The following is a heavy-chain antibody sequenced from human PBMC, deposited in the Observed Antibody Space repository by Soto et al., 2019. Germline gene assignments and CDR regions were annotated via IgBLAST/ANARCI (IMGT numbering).Heavy chain of an antibody. CDR3: ARVGGLAARTFDY. CDR1: GGSISDFY. D-gene: IGHD6-6*01. Sequence: PSETLSLTCTVSGGSISDFYWSWIRQPPGKGLEWIGYIYYSGRTNYNPSLKSRVTISVDTSKNQFSLNLRSMSPADTAVYYCARVGGLAARTFDYWGPGTLVTVSS. V-gene: IGHV4-59*01. CDR2: IYYSGRT. J-gene: IGHJ4*02.